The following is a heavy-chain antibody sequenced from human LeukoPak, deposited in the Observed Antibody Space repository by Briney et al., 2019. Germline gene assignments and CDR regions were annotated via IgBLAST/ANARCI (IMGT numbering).Heavy chain of an antibody. D-gene: IGHD6-19*01. J-gene: IGHJ5*02. CDR3: ARDRRIAVAVQYNWFDP. CDR2: ISAYNGNT. V-gene: IGHV1-18*04. Sequence: ASVKVSCKASGYTFTSYYMHWVRQAPGQGLEWMGWISAYNGNTNYAQKLQGRVTMTTDTSTSTAYMELRSLRSDDTAVYYCARDRRIAVAVQYNWFDPWGQGTLVTVSS. CDR1: GYTFTSYY.